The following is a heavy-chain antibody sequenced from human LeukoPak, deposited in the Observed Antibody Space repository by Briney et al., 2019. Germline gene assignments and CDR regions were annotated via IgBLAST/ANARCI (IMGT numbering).Heavy chain of an antibody. V-gene: IGHV4-59*01. CDR1: GGSISGFY. D-gene: IGHD4-11*01. CDR3: ARDYSKGGGFDF. CDR2: MDKSGST. Sequence: SETLSLTCTVSGGSISGFYWSWIRQPPGKGLEWIGYMDKSGSTTYNPSLKSRVTISVDTSKNQFSLKLSPVTAADTAVYYCARDYSKGGGFDFWGQGTLVIVSS. J-gene: IGHJ4*02.